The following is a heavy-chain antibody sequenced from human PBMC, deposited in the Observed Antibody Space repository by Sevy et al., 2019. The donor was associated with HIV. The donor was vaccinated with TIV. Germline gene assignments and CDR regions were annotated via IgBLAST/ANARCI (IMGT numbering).Heavy chain of an antibody. D-gene: IGHD1-1*01. V-gene: IGHV3-23*01. J-gene: IGHJ4*02. CDR1: GFTFSKYS. Sequence: GGSLRLSCAASGFTFSKYSMRWVRQPPGKGLEWVSTLAFGWGEINYADSVKGRFTISRDNSKSSVYLQMTNLRPEDTAGYYCARARGTKHHAFWGQGTLVTVSS. CDR2: LAFGWGEI. CDR3: ARARGTKHHAF.